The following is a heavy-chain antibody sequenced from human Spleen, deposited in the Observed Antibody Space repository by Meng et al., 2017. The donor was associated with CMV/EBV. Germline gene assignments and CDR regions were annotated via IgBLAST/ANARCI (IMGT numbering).Heavy chain of an antibody. CDR3: ARDRAARAYYFDY. V-gene: IGHV1-18*01. Sequence: KASGYPCTNYGISGVRQAPGQGLEWMGWISAYNNNINYAQNLQGRVTMTTDTSTNTAYMELRGLRSDDTAVYYCARDRAARAYYFDYWGQGTLVTVSS. D-gene: IGHD2-15*01. J-gene: IGHJ4*02. CDR2: ISAYNNNI. CDR1: GYPCTNYG.